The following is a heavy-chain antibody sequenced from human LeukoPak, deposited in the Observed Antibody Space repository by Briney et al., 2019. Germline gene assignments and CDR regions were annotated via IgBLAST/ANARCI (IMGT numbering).Heavy chain of an antibody. V-gene: IGHV3-64*05. CDR1: GFTFKSYA. J-gene: IGHJ4*02. D-gene: IGHD6-6*01. Sequence: GGSLRLSCSASGFTFKSYAMHWVRQAPGEGLEYVSSINTNGANTYYAESVQGRFTISRDNSRNTVYVQMNSLTPEDTAVYYCVKGLDYSSSQMDSWGQGTLVTVSS. CDR2: INTNGANT. CDR3: VKGLDYSSSQMDS.